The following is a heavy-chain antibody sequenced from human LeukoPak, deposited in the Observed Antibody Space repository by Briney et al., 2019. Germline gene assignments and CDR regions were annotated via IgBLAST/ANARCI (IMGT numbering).Heavy chain of an antibody. CDR2: IYYSGST. J-gene: IGHJ4*02. Sequence: SSETLSLTCTVSGGSISSSSYYWGWIRQPPGKGLEWIGSIYYSGSTYYNPSLKSRVTISVDTSKNQFSLKLSSVTAADTAVYYCARGGRGGYYDSSGHYYYWGQGTLVTVSS. CDR1: GGSISSSSYY. D-gene: IGHD3-22*01. CDR3: ARGGRGGYYDSSGHYYY. V-gene: IGHV4-39*07.